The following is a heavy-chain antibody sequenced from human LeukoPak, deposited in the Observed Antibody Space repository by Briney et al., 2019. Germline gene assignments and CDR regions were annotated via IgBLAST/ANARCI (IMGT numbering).Heavy chain of an antibody. CDR3: ARQRTSGSASNLRVAQIDS. V-gene: IGHV4-39*01. Sequence: SETLPLTCTVSGGSISSSSHYWAWIRQSPGTGLEWIGSIYSGSTYYNPSLKSRATISVDTSKNQISLKVSSVTAADSALYFCARQRTSGSASNLRVAQIDSWGQGTLVTVSS. CDR2: IYSGST. CDR1: GGSISSSSHY. D-gene: IGHD3-3*01. J-gene: IGHJ4*02.